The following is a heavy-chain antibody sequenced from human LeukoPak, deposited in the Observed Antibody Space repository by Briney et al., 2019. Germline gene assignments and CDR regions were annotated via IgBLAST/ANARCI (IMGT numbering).Heavy chain of an antibody. J-gene: IGHJ5*02. Sequence: HPGGSLRLSCAASGFTFSSYSMNWVRQAPGKGLEWVSYISSSSSTIYYADSVKGRFTISRDNSKSTLYLQMNSLRAEDTAVYYCARDQRIVVVPAAIGWWFDPWGQGTPVTVSS. CDR1: GFTFSSYS. CDR2: ISSSSSTI. CDR3: ARDQRIVVVPAAIGWWFDP. V-gene: IGHV3-48*01. D-gene: IGHD2-2*02.